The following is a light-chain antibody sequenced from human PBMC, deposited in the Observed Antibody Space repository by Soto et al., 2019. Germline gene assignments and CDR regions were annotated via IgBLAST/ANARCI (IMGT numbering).Light chain of an antibody. CDR3: QQYNDRPPLT. J-gene: IGKJ4*01. CDR1: QSVNNN. Sequence: EVVMTQSPALLSVSPGERVTLSCRASQSVNNNLAWYQQQPGQAPRLLIYDTSSRATGVPARFSGSGSGTDFTLTISSLKAEDFAVYYCQQYNDRPPLTFGGGTKVEI. V-gene: IGKV3-15*01. CDR2: DTS.